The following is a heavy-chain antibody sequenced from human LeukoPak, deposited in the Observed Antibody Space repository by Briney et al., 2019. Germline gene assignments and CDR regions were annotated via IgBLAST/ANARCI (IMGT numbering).Heavy chain of an antibody. J-gene: IGHJ5*02. D-gene: IGHD3-22*01. CDR2: IYPSGNT. Sequence: KPSETLSLTCTVSRGSTSTYYWSWIRQPAGKGLEWIGRIYPSGNTNFNPSLMSRVTMSIDTSKNQFSLKLSSVTAADTAVYYCARHPIYYYDKISWFDPWGQGTLVTVSS. CDR3: ARHPIYYYDKISWFDP. CDR1: RGSTSTYY. V-gene: IGHV4-4*07.